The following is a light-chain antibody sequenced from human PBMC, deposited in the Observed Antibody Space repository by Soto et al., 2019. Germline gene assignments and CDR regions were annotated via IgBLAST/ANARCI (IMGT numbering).Light chain of an antibody. CDR1: QSVGTY. CDR2: DTS. CDR3: QQRSNWPST. V-gene: IGKV3-11*01. J-gene: IGKJ4*01. Sequence: EIVLTQSPATLSLSPGERATLSCRASQSVGTYFAWYQQKPGQAPRLLIYDTSNRATGIPARFSGSGSGTDFTLTISSLEPADFAVYYCQQRSNWPSTFGGGTKVEIK.